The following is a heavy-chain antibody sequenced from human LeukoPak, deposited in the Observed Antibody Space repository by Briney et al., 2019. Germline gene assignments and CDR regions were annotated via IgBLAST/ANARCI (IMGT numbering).Heavy chain of an antibody. CDR1: GDTLTELS. Sequence: ASVKVSCKVTGDTLTELSIHWVRQAPGKGLEWMGGFDPEDGKTIYAQNFQGRVSMTEDTSTDTAYMELSSLRSDDTAVYYCATGSEATLEELYFDYWGQGTLVSVSS. V-gene: IGHV1-24*01. D-gene: IGHD1/OR15-1a*01. CDR2: FDPEDGKT. J-gene: IGHJ4*02. CDR3: ATGSEATLEELYFDY.